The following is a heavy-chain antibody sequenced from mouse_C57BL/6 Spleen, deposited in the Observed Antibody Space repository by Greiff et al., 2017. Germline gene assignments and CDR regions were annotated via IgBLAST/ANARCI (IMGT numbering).Heavy chain of an antibody. J-gene: IGHJ4*01. Sequence: QVQLMESGPGLVAPSQSLSITCTVPGFSLPSYGVHWVRQPSGKGLEWLVVIWSVGRTIYTSALKARLSSSKDNAKSQGVLKMNSLQTDDTAMYNGARHRYGRPPRNYGGQGTSVTGSS. CDR3: ARHRYGRPPRNY. CDR2: IWSVGRT. V-gene: IGHV2-6-1*01. D-gene: IGHD1-1*01. CDR1: GFSLPSYG.